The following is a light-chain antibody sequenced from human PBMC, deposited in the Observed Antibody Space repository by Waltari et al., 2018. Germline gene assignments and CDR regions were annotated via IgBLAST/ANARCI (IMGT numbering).Light chain of an antibody. CDR1: QAIRNW. J-gene: IGKJ1*01. CDR3: QQGNSFPPT. Sequence: DIQRTQSPSSVSTSVGDRVIITCRASQAIRNWLAWYQPKPWKAPKLLIYAASVLQTGVPSRFTGSGSGTDFTLTISNLQPEDFATYFCQQGNSFPPTFGQGTKVEVK. CDR2: AAS. V-gene: IGKV1-12*01.